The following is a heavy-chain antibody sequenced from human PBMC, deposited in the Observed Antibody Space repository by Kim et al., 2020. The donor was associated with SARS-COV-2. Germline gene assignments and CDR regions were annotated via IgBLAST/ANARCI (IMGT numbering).Heavy chain of an antibody. J-gene: IGHJ1*01. D-gene: IGHD2-15*01. V-gene: IGHV1-2*02. Sequence: ASVKVSCKASGYTFTDYYVHRVRQAPGQGLEWLGWINPNSGATNYAQKFQGRVTMTRDTSISTAYMELYSLRSDDTAVYYCASMGYCSGDRCYGLNEYFQRWGRGTVVTVSS. CDR1: GYTFTDYY. CDR3: ASMGYCSGDRCYGLNEYFQR. CDR2: INPNSGAT.